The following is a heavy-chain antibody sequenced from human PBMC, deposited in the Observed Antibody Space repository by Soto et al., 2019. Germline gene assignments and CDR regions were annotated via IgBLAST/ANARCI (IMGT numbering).Heavy chain of an antibody. V-gene: IGHV4-31*03. D-gene: IGHD2-2*01. CDR3: ERVRCGSTSCIRLDY. Sequence: PSETLSLTCTVSAGSISSSAYYWSWLPQHPGKGLEWIGYIYYSANTFYTPSLRSRVIMSLITSKNQFSLRLNYVGVADTAVYYCERVRCGSTSCIRLDYWGQGTLVTVSS. CDR1: AGSISSSAYY. J-gene: IGHJ4*02. CDR2: IYYSANT.